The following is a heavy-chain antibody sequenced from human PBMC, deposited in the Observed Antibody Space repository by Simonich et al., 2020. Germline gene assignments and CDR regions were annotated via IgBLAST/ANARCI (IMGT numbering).Heavy chain of an antibody. Sequence: QVQLVESGGGVVQPGRSLRLSCAASGFTFSSYAMHWVRQAPGKGLEWGEVRSYDGNNKYYADSGKGRLTISRDNSKNTLYLQMNSLRAEDTAVYYCARDGERYCGGDCYSYFDYWGQGTLVTVSS. J-gene: IGHJ4*02. CDR1: GFTFSSYA. CDR3: ARDGERYCGGDCYSYFDY. D-gene: IGHD2-21*02. CDR2: RSYDGNNK. V-gene: IGHV3-30*07.